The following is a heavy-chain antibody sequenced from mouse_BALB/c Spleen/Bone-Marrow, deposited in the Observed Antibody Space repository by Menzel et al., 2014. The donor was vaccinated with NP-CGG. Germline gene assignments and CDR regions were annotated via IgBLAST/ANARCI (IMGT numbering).Heavy chain of an antibody. J-gene: IGHJ2*01. CDR1: GYTFTYYT. Sequence: QVHVKQSGAEVARPGASVKMSCKASGYTFTYYTMQWVKRRTGQGLEWIGYINPSSGSANYNQNFKDKATLTADKSSSTAYMQLTSLTSGDSAVYYCARGGTRYYFDYWGQGTTLTVSS. CDR2: INPSSGSA. D-gene: IGHD3-3*01. V-gene: IGHV1-4*01. CDR3: ARGGTRYYFDY.